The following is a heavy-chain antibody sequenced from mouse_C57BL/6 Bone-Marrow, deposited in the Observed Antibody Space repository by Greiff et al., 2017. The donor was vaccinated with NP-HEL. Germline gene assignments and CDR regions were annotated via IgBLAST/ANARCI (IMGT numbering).Heavy chain of an antibody. CDR1: GYTFTGYW. V-gene: IGHV1-9*01. CDR3: ASQIPFSTMVTTDY. CDR2: ILPGSGST. Sequence: VQLQQSGAELMKPGASVKLSCKATGYTFTGYWIEWVKQRPGHGLEWSGDILPGSGSTNYNEKFKGKATFTADTSSNTAYMQLSSLTTEYSAIYYCASQIPFSTMVTTDYWGQGTTLTVSS. J-gene: IGHJ2*01. D-gene: IGHD2-2*01.